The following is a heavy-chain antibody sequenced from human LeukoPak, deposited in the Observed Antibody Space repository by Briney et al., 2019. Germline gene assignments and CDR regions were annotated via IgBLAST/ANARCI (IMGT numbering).Heavy chain of an antibody. CDR1: GGTFNRYA. CDR2: IIPIFGTA. Sequence: SVKVSCKASGGTFNRYAVTWVRQAPGQGLEWMGGIIPIFGTANYAQKFQGRVTITTDESTNTAYMELTSLTSEDTAVYYCASGKYGLRSWFDPWGQGTLVTVSP. V-gene: IGHV1-69*05. J-gene: IGHJ5*02. CDR3: ASGKYGLRSWFDP. D-gene: IGHD4-17*01.